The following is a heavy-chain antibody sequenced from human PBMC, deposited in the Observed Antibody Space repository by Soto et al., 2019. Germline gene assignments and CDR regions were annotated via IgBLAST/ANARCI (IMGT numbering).Heavy chain of an antibody. CDR2: ISKDGSVI. CDR1: GFMFSRYA. J-gene: IGHJ4*02. CDR3: VRSRSGAVPDSFAY. V-gene: IGHV3-30*04. Sequence: QVQLVESGGGVVPPGRSLRLSCAASGFMFSRYAMHWVRQAPGKGLEWVAVISKDGSVIYYADSVKGRFTISRDKSKNMVYLQLNSLRDEDRAVFYCVRSRSGAVPDSFAYWGQGTLGTVAS. D-gene: IGHD3-10*01.